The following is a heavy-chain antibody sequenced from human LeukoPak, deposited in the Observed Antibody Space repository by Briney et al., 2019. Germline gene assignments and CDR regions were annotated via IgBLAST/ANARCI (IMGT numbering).Heavy chain of an antibody. Sequence: GGSLRLSCAASGFTFSRYWMHWVRQAPGKGLVWVSCIKSDGSSTSIADSAKGRFTISRDNAKNSVYLQMNSLRAEDTAVYYCVRDNRSYNFDYWGQGTLVTVSS. D-gene: IGHD1-26*01. CDR3: VRDNRSYNFDY. CDR1: GFTFSRYW. CDR2: IKSDGSST. V-gene: IGHV3-74*01. J-gene: IGHJ4*02.